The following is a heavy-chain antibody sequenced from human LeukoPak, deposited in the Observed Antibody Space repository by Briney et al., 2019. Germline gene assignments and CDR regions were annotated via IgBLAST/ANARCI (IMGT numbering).Heavy chain of an antibody. Sequence: SETLSLTCAVYGGSFSGYYWSWIRQPPGKGLEWIGEINHSGSTNYNPSLKSRVTISVDTSKNQFSLKLSSVTAADTAVHYCARSRGYYDSSGPIDYWGQGTLVTVSS. D-gene: IGHD3-22*01. CDR1: GGSFSGYY. V-gene: IGHV4-34*01. CDR3: ARSRGYYDSSGPIDY. CDR2: INHSGST. J-gene: IGHJ4*02.